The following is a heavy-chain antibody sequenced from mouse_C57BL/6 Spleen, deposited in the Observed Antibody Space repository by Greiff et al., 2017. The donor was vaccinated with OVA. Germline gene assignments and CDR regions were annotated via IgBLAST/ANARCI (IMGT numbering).Heavy chain of an antibody. D-gene: IGHD1-1*01. CDR2: INPSTGGT. Sequence: EVQLQQSGPELVKPGASVKISCKASGYTFTDYYMNWVKQSHGKSLEWIGEINPSTGGTSYNQKFKGKATLTVDKSSSTAYMQLKGLTSGDSAVYYCAYYGSSYYFDYWGQGTTLTVSS. J-gene: IGHJ2*01. CDR1: GYTFTDYY. CDR3: AYYGSSYYFDY. V-gene: IGHV1-26*01.